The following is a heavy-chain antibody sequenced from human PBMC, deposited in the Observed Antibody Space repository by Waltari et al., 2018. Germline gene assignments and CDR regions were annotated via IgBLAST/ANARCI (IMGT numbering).Heavy chain of an antibody. D-gene: IGHD3-3*01. Sequence: EVKLVESGGGLVKPGGSLRLSCAASGFRFSRYGRDWVRQAPGKGREWVASITAGSSYIGSADPVKGRFTIARDNAENSLYLQMTGLRADDTAIYYCARTSSPTMFGVVLDYWGQGALVTVSS. CDR3: ARTSSPTMFGVVLDY. CDR2: ITAGSSYI. J-gene: IGHJ4*02. V-gene: IGHV3-21*01. CDR1: GFRFSRYG.